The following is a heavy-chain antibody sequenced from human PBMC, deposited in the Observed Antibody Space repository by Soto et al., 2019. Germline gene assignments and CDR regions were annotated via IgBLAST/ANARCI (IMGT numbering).Heavy chain of an antibody. J-gene: IGHJ4*02. Sequence: QVQLQESGPGLVKPAGTLSLTCAVSGGSISSYNWWSWVRQPPGKRLEWIGEMYHNGNTKYNPSLRSRFTISMDKSKNQFSLRLTSMTAADTAVYYCARVVIAADYYFDFWGRGTLVTVSS. V-gene: IGHV4-4*02. CDR2: MYHNGNT. CDR3: ARVVIAADYYFDF. D-gene: IGHD2-15*01. CDR1: GGSISSYNW.